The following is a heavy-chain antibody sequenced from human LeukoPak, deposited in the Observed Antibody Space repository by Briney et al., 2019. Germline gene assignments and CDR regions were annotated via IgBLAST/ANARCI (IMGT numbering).Heavy chain of an antibody. V-gene: IGHV3-23*01. J-gene: IGHJ5*01. CDR2: VSDSGDIT. D-gene: IGHD1-1*01. CDR3: VKVGTTGTNNWFDS. CDR1: GFTFSSYS. Sequence: GGSLRLSCAASGFTFSSYSMNWVRQAPGKGLEWVSFVSDSGDITYYTDSVKGRFTISRDNSINTLWLQMSSLRAEDTAVYYCVKVGTTGTNNWFDSWGQGTLVTVSS.